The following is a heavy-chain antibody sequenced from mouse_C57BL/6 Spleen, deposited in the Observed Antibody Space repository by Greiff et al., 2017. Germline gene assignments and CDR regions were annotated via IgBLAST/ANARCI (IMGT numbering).Heavy chain of an antibody. CDR2: ISSGSSTI. Sequence: EVKVVESGGGLVKPGGSLKLSCAASGFTFSDYGMHWVRQAPEKGLKWVAYISSGSSTIYYADTVKGRFTISRGNAKNTLFLQMTSLRSEDTAMYYCASSLTGTLAYWGQGTLVTVSA. J-gene: IGHJ3*01. V-gene: IGHV5-17*01. CDR3: ASSLTGTLAY. D-gene: IGHD4-1*01. CDR1: GFTFSDYG.